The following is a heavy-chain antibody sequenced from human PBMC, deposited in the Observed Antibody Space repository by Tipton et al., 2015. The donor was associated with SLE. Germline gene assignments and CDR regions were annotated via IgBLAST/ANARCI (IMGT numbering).Heavy chain of an antibody. D-gene: IGHD3-10*01. J-gene: IGHJ6*01. CDR2: IHYSGST. Sequence: TLSLTCTVSGGSISSGDYFWSWIRQPPGKGLEWIGYIHYSGSTYYNPSLKSRITISVDTSKNQLSLKLSSVTAADTAVYYCARAADEFSDYGLDVWGKGPRSPSPQ. CDR3: ARAADEFSDYGLDV. CDR1: GGSISSGDYF. V-gene: IGHV4-30-4*02.